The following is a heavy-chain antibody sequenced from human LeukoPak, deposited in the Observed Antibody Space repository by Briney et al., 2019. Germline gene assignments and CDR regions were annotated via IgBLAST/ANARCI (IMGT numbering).Heavy chain of an antibody. D-gene: IGHD2/OR15-2a*01. Sequence: TASGGRTYYADSVKGRFTISRDNSKNTLYLQLNSLSAADTALYFCAKGLSDPNLALDSWGQGTLVTVSS. CDR3: AKGLSDPNLALDS. CDR2: TASGGRT. V-gene: IGHV3-23*01. J-gene: IGHJ4*02.